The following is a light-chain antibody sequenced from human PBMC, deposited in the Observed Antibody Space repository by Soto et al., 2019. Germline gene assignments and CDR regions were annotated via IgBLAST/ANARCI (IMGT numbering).Light chain of an antibody. J-gene: IGKJ3*01. CDR2: DAS. V-gene: IGKV1-5*01. CDR1: QSISNS. Sequence: DIQMTQSPSTLSASVGDRVTITCRASQSISNSLAWFQQKPGKAPKLLLYDASSLESGVASRFSGSGSGTEFTLTISSLQPDDFATFYCQQYNIYPRTFGPGTKVDIK. CDR3: QQYNIYPRT.